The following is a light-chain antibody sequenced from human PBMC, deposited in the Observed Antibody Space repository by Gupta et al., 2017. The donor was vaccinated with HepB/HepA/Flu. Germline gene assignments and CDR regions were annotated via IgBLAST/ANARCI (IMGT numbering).Light chain of an antibody. CDR3: YSGDTSGNHLGL. J-gene: IGLJ2*01. CDR2: GKN. V-gene: IGLV3-19*01. CDR1: SLRGYY. Sequence: SAELTQDPAVSVVLGQTVRIPCRGDSLRGYYATWYQKKPGQAPLLVIYGKNDRPSGIPDRFSGSNSGNTASLTIPRAQAEDEADYYCYSGDTSGNHLGLFGGGTKLTV.